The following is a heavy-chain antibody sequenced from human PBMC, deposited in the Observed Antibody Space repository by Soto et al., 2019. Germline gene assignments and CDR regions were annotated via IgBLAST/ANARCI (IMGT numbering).Heavy chain of an antibody. D-gene: IGHD2-21*02. J-gene: IGHJ4*02. CDR2: IYYSGRT. CDR3: ARQRTSVVTQAYFDV. Sequence: SETLSLTCNVSGGSIYTYYWNWIRQSPGKGLEWIGSIYYSGRTYNNPSLRSRVSMSIDTSKDQFSLKLKSVTAADTALYFCARQRTSVVTQAYFDVWGPGSLVTVSS. V-gene: IGHV4-59*04. CDR1: GGSIYTYY.